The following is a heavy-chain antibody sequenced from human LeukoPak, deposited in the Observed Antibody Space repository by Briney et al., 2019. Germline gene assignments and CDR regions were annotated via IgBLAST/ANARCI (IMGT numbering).Heavy chain of an antibody. Sequence: SETLSLTCTVPGGSISSGGYYWSWIRQHPGKGLEWIGYIYYSGSTYYNPSLKSRVTISVDTSKNQFSLKLSSVTAADTAVYYCARAVYSSSWYTWGGRDAFDIWGQGTMVTVSS. CDR3: ARAVYSSSWYTWGGRDAFDI. D-gene: IGHD6-13*01. V-gene: IGHV4-31*03. CDR2: IYYSGST. J-gene: IGHJ3*02. CDR1: GGSISSGGYY.